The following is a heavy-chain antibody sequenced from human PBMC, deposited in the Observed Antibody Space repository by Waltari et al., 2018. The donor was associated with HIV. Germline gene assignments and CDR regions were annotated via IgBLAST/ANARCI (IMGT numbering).Heavy chain of an antibody. CDR3: ARGHSTVTTSAGVFDY. CDR1: GYSISSGSY. V-gene: IGHV4-38-2*01. Sequence: QVQLQESGPGLVKPSETLSLTCAVSGYSISSGSYWGWIRHPPGKGLEWIGSIYHSGSTYYNPSLKSRVTISVDTSKNQFSLKLSSVTAADTAVYYCARGHSTVTTSAGVFDYWGQGTLVTVSS. J-gene: IGHJ4*02. D-gene: IGHD4-17*01. CDR2: IYHSGST.